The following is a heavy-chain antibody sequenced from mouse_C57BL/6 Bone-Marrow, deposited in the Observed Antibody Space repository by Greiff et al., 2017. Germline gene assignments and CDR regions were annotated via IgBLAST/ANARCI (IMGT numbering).Heavy chain of an antibody. CDR1: GFTFSSYG. CDR2: ISSGGSYT. CDR3: ARELPFAY. J-gene: IGHJ3*01. Sequence: EVQGVESGGDLVKPGGSLKLSCAASGFTFSSYGMSWVRQTPDKRLEWVATISSGGSYTYYPDSVKGRFTISRDNAKNTLYLQMSSLKSEDTAMYYCARELPFAYWCQGTLVTVSA. D-gene: IGHD2-1*01. V-gene: IGHV5-6*01.